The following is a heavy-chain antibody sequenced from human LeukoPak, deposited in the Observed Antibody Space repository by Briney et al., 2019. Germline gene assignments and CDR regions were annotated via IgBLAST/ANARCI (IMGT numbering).Heavy chain of an antibody. CDR2: IHYTGST. D-gene: IGHD4-23*01. Sequence: SETLSLTCTVSGDSISSNYWTWIRQPPGKGLEWIAYIHYTGSTNYNPSLESRVTILIDTSKNQFSLKLSSVTAADTAVYYCARDWVTGGDYGGNSYYYYYMDVWGKGTTVTASS. CDR1: GDSISSNY. J-gene: IGHJ6*03. CDR3: ARDWVTGGDYGGNSYYYYYMDV. V-gene: IGHV4-59*01.